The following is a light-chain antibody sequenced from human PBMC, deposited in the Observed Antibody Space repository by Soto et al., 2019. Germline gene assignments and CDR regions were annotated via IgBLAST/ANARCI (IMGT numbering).Light chain of an antibody. J-gene: IGKJ1*01. Sequence: EIVLTQSPATLSVSPGDRATLSCVASQSVSSDLAWYQQKPGQAPRLLIYGASTRATGVPARFSGRGSGTEFTLTINSLQTEDFAVYHCQQYNKWPRTFGQGTKVDIK. CDR1: QSVSSD. CDR3: QQYNKWPRT. CDR2: GAS. V-gene: IGKV3-15*01.